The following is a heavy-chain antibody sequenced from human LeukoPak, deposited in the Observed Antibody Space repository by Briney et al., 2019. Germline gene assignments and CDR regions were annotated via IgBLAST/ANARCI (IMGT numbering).Heavy chain of an antibody. D-gene: IGHD5-18*01. CDR3: ARHGWQRGYTFGDNWFDP. CDR1: GRSLTGYF. Sequence: SETLSLTCAVYGRSLTGYFWSWIRQPPGKGLKWIGYIYYSGATNYNPFFKSRVTIAVDSSKNQLSLTLSSVTAADTAVYYCARHGWQRGYTFGDNWFDPWGQGTLVTVSS. V-gene: IGHV4-59*08. J-gene: IGHJ5*02. CDR2: IYYSGAT.